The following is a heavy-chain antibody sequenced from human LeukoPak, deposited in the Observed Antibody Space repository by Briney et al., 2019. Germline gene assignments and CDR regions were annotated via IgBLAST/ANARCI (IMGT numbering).Heavy chain of an antibody. J-gene: IGHJ4*02. Sequence: PGGSLLLSIAVSGLIFSDYSFNWVRPAPGKGLEWVSSVNTTSSSIYYADAVRGRFTISRDNAKSSVYLQMNSLRAEDTAVYYCARLRRNSDRSGYYYYYDHWGQGILVTVSS. D-gene: IGHD3-22*01. CDR3: ARLRRNSDRSGYYYYYDH. V-gene: IGHV3-21*06. CDR2: VNTTSSSI. CDR1: GLIFSDYS.